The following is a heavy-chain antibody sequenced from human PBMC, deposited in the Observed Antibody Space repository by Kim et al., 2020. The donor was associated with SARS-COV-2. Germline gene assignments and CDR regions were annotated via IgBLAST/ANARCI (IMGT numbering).Heavy chain of an antibody. CDR1: GGSFSGYY. Sequence: SETLSLTCAVYGGSFSGYYWSWIRQPPGKGLEWIGEINHSGSTNYNPSLKSRVTISVDTSKNQFSLKLSSVTAADTAVYYCARAVPGAQEGSGSYYRGIDYWGQGTLVTVSS. V-gene: IGHV4-34*01. CDR3: ARAVPGAQEGSGSYYRGIDY. CDR2: INHSGST. J-gene: IGHJ4*02. D-gene: IGHD3-10*01.